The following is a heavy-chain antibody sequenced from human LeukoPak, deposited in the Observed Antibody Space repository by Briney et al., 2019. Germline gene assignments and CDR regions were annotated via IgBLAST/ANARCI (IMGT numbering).Heavy chain of an antibody. CDR2: IIPIFGTA. J-gene: IGHJ4*02. V-gene: IGHV1-69*05. Sequence: SVKVSCKASGGTFSSYAISWVRQAPGQGLEWMGGIIPIFGTANYAQKFQGRVTITTDESTSTAYMELSSLRSEDTAVYYCARGRAGCSSTSCYITHWGQGTLVTVSS. CDR1: GGTFSSYA. D-gene: IGHD2-2*02. CDR3: ARGRAGCSSTSCYITH.